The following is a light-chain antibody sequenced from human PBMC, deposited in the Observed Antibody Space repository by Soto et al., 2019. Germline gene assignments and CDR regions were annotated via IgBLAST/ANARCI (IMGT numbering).Light chain of an antibody. V-gene: IGKV2-28*01. CDR1: QRLLHSNGYNY. Sequence: DILMTQSPFYLPATPGEPASITCRSSQRLLHSNGYNYLDWYLEKPGQSPKFLISLGSNRASWSSDSFSGGGSGTDFTMNISRVEAEDDGVHHCMPHPPPWTFGQGTKVDIK. J-gene: IGKJ1*01. CDR2: LGS. CDR3: MPHPPPWT.